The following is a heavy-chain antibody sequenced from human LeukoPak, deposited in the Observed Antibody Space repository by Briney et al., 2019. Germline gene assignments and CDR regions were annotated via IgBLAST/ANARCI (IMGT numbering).Heavy chain of an antibody. D-gene: IGHD1-1*01. V-gene: IGHV1-69*17. CDR1: GGTFGTYA. CDR3: ARCIQLERRGEYYYYYGMDV. J-gene: IGHJ6*04. CDR2: IIPFYGIT. Sequence: SVKVSCKASGGTFGTYAINWVRQAPGKGLEWMGGIIPFYGITNYAENFQGRVTITADKSTNTAYMEVNSLKSEDTAVYFCARCIQLERRGEYYYYYGMDVWGRGTTVTVSS.